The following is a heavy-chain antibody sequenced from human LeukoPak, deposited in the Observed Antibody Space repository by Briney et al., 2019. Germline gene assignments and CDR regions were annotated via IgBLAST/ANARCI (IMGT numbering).Heavy chain of an antibody. J-gene: IGHJ4*02. CDR3: AKDFNRLGYYFDY. Sequence: PGRSLRLSCAASGFTFSTYGMHWVRQAPGKGLEWVAVTSYDGGNKYYADSVRGRFTISRDNSKNTLYLQMNSLRAEDTAVYFCAKDFNRLGYYFDYWGQGTLVTVCS. CDR1: GFTFSTYG. D-gene: IGHD2-21*01. CDR2: TSYDGGNK. V-gene: IGHV3-30*18.